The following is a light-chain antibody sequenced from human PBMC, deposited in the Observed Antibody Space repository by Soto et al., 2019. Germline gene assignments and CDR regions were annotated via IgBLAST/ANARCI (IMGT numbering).Light chain of an antibody. CDR3: QQSYSTPLT. J-gene: IGKJ4*01. CDR2: AAS. V-gene: IGKV1-8*01. Sequence: AIRMTQSPSSFSASTGDRVTITCRASQGISSYLAWYQQKPGKAPKLLIYAASTLQSGVPSRFSGSGSGTDFTLTISCLQSEDFATYYCQQSYSTPLTLGGGTKVEIK. CDR1: QGISSY.